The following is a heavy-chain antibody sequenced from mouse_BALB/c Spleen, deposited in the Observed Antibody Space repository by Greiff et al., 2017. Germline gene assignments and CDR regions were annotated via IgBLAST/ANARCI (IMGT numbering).Heavy chain of an antibody. J-gene: IGHJ4*01. CDR1: GFNIKDYY. CDR3: ARDYGYAMDY. CDR2: IDPENGDT. V-gene: IGHV14-4*02. D-gene: IGHD1-1*01. Sequence: EVQLQQSGAELVRSGASVKLSCTASGFNIKDYYMHWVKQRPEQGLEWIGWIDPENGDTEYAPKFQGKATMTADTSSNTAYLQLSSLTSEDTAVYYCARDYGYAMDYWGQGTSVTVSS.